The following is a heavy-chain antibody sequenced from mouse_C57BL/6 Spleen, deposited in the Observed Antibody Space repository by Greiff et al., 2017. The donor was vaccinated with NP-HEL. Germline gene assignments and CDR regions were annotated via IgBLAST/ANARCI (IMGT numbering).Heavy chain of an antibody. V-gene: IGHV1-81*01. Sequence: QVQLLQSGAELARPGASVKLSCKASGYTFTSYGISWVKQRTGQGLEWIGEIYTRSGNSYYNEKFKGKATLTADKSSSTAYMELRSLTSEDSAGYFCDCYDSSYESGSDYWGQGTTLTVSS. CDR2: IYTRSGNS. J-gene: IGHJ2*01. D-gene: IGHD1-1*01. CDR1: GYTFTSYG. CDR3: DCYDSSYESGSDY.